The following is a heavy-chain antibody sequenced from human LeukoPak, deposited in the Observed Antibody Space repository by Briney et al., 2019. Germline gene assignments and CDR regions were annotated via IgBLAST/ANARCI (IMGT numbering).Heavy chain of an antibody. CDR1: GFTFSSYS. V-gene: IGHV3-64*04. CDR3: ARDFHKGYGDYVDAFDI. D-gene: IGHD4-17*01. Sequence: GGSLRLSCSASGFTFSSYSIHWVRQAPGKGLEYVSAITSNGGLTYYTDSVKGRFTISRDNSKNTLYLQMNSLRAEDTAVYYCARDFHKGYGDYVDAFDIWGQGTMVTVS. CDR2: ITSNGGLT. J-gene: IGHJ3*02.